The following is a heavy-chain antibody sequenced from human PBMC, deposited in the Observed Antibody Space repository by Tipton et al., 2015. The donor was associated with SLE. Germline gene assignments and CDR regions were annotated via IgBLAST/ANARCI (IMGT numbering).Heavy chain of an antibody. J-gene: IGHJ4*02. V-gene: IGHV4-59*11. CDR1: GGSLSSHY. CDR3: ARSLLAAAGPWDY. D-gene: IGHD6-13*01. CDR2: IYYTGST. Sequence: TLSLTCTVSGGSLSSHYWSWIRQPPGKALEWIGYIYYTGSTNYNPSLKSRVTISVDTSKNQFSLKLSSVTAADTAVYYCARSLLAAAGPWDYWGQGTLVTVSS.